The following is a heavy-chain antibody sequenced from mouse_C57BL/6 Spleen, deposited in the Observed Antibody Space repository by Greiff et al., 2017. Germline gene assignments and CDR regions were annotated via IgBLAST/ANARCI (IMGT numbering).Heavy chain of an antibody. V-gene: IGHV1-15*01. CDR1: GYTFTDYE. CDR2: IDPETGGT. D-gene: IGHD1-1*01. J-gene: IGHJ2*01. CDR3: TRDGSKDYFDY. Sequence: VKLMESGAELVRPGASVPLSCKASGYTFTDYEMHWVKQTPVHGLEWIGAIDPETGGTAYNQKFKGKAILTADKSSSTAYMELRNLTSEDSAVYYCTRDGSKDYFDYWGQGTTLTVSS.